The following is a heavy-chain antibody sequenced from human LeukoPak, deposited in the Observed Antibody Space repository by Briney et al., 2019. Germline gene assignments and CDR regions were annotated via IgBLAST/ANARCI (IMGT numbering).Heavy chain of an antibody. D-gene: IGHD3-10*01. V-gene: IGHV1-2*02. CDR1: GYTFTGYY. CDR2: INPNSGAT. Sequence: GASVNVSCKASGYTFTGYYIHGARQAPGQGLEWMAWINPNSGATNYAQKFQGRVTMTRDTSISTDYMELSRLTSDDTAVYFCARGRFGEWDNWFAPWGQGTLVTVSS. CDR3: ARGRFGEWDNWFAP. J-gene: IGHJ5*02.